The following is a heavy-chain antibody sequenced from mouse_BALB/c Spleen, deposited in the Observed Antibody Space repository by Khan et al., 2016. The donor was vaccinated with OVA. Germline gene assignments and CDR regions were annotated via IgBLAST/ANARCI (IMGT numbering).Heavy chain of an antibody. J-gene: IGHJ3*01. Sequence: EVQLQESGPGLVKPSQSLSLTCTVTGFSITSEYAWNWIRQFPGNKLEWMGYINYSGTTRFNPSLKSLTFITRDTSKNQFFLLLNSLTTEDTATYYCARKDYYDYDPFPYWGQGTLVTVSA. V-gene: IGHV3-2*02. CDR2: INYSGTT. D-gene: IGHD2-4*01. CDR3: ARKDYYDYDPFPY. CDR1: GFSITSEYA.